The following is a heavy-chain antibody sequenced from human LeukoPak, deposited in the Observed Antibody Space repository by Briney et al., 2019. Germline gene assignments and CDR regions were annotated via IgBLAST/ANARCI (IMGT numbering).Heavy chain of an antibody. J-gene: IGHJ5*02. V-gene: IGHV3-74*01. CDR1: GFTFDDYA. CDR3: ARDLGQYYDTSDNWFDP. D-gene: IGHD3-22*01. CDR2: INSDGINT. Sequence: GGSLRLSCAASGFTFDDYAIHWVRQAPGKGLEWVSRINSDGINTSYADSVKGRFTISRDNAKNTLNLQMNSLRAEDTAVYYCARDLGQYYDTSDNWFDPWGQGTLVTVSS.